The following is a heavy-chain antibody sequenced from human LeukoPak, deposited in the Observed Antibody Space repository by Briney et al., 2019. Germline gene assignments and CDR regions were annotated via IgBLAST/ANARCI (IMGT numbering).Heavy chain of an antibody. CDR2: ITWDSGII. D-gene: IGHD1-1*01. Sequence: PGRSLRLSCAASGFDFDDYAIYWVRQAPGKGLEWVSSITWDSGIIAYADSVRGRFTVSRDNGLRSLYLQMDSLRPEDTAFYYCAKERVTATTPGSLESWGQGILVAVSS. CDR3: AKERVTATTPGSLES. J-gene: IGHJ4*02. V-gene: IGHV3-9*01. CDR1: GFDFDDYA.